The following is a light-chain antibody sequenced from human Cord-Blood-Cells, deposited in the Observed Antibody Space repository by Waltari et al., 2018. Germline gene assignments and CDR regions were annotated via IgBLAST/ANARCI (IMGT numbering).Light chain of an antibody. CDR1: SSDVGGYTL. V-gene: IGLV2-11*01. CDR2: DVS. CDR3: CSYAGSYTYV. J-gene: IGLJ1*01. Sequence: QSALTQPRSVSGSPGPSVTSPCPGTSSDVGGYTLASWYQQHPGKAPKLMIYDVSKRPSGVPDRFSGSKSGNTASLTISGLQAEDEADYYCCSYAGSYTYVFGAGTKVTVL.